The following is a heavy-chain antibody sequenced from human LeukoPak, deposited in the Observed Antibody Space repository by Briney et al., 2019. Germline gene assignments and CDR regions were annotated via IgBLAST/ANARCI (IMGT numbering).Heavy chain of an antibody. CDR1: GGSISSSNW. V-gene: IGHV4-4*02. D-gene: IGHD4-17*01. CDR3: ARDETVTNRALDI. Sequence: ASETLSLTCAVSGGSISSSNWWSWVRQPPGKGLEWIGEIYHSGSTNYNPSLKSRVTISVDKSKNQLSLKLSSVTAADTAVYYCARDETVTNRALDIWGQGTMVTVSS. CDR2: IYHSGST. J-gene: IGHJ3*02.